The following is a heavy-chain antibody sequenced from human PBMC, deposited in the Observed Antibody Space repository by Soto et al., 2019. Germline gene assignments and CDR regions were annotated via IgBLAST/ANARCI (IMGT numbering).Heavy chain of an antibody. CDR1: GFTFSSYA. Sequence: GGSLRLSCAASGFTFSSYAMHWVRQAPGKGLEYVSAISSNGGSTYYANSVKGRFTISRDNSKNTLYLQMGSLRAEDMAVYYCARGAVDIVATAKTHSVYYFDYWGQGTLVTVSS. CDR3: ARGAVDIVATAKTHSVYYFDY. CDR2: ISSNGGST. V-gene: IGHV3-64*01. J-gene: IGHJ4*02. D-gene: IGHD5-12*01.